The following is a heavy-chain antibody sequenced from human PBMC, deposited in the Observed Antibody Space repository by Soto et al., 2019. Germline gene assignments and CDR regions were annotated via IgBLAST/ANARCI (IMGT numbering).Heavy chain of an antibody. D-gene: IGHD3-10*01. CDR1: GGTFSSYA. Sequence: SVKVSCKASGGTFSSYAISWVRQAPGQGLEWMGGIIPIFGTANYAQKFQGRVTITADESTSTAYMELSSLRSEDTAVYYCARLYVLLWFGELLPTAPYYYGMDVWGQGTTVTVSS. CDR3: ARLYVLLWFGELLPTAPYYYGMDV. CDR2: IIPIFGTA. J-gene: IGHJ6*02. V-gene: IGHV1-69*13.